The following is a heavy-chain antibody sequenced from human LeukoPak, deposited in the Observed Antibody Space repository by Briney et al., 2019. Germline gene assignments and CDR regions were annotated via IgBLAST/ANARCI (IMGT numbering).Heavy chain of an antibody. Sequence: ASVKVPCKASGYTFTSYYMHWVRQAPGQGLEWMGIINPSGGSTSYAQKFQGRVTMTRDTSTSTVYMELSSLRSEDTAVYYCARDVGDGYNPYYFDYWGQGTLVTVSS. CDR1: GYTFTSYY. CDR3: ARDVGDGYNPYYFDY. J-gene: IGHJ4*02. CDR2: INPSGGST. V-gene: IGHV1-46*01. D-gene: IGHD5-24*01.